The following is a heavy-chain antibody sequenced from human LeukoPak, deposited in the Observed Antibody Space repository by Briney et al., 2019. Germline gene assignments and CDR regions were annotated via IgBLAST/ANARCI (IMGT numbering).Heavy chain of an antibody. J-gene: IGHJ4*02. Sequence: SETLSFTCSVSGGSISSYYWSWIRQPPGKGLEWNGYIYYSGRTNYNPSLKSRVTISVDTSKNQFSLTLSSVTAADTAVYYCARGQKYRNGYTVTELGSGYFDYWGQGTLVTVSS. CDR3: ARGQKYRNGYTVTELGSGYFDY. CDR2: IYYSGRT. D-gene: IGHD5-18*01. CDR1: GGSISSYY. V-gene: IGHV4-59*01.